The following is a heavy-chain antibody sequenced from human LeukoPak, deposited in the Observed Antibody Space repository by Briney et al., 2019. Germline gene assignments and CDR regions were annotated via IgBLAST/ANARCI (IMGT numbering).Heavy chain of an antibody. V-gene: IGHV4-4*07. Sequence: PSETLSLTCTVSGGSISSYYWSWIRQPAGKGLEWIGRIYSSGSTDYNPSLKSRVTISVDKSKNQFSLKLSSVTAADTAVYYCASRKKLLWFGELLSAGLEFDYWGQGTLVTVSS. D-gene: IGHD3-10*01. CDR3: ASRKKLLWFGELLSAGLEFDY. CDR1: GGSISSYY. J-gene: IGHJ4*02. CDR2: IYSSGST.